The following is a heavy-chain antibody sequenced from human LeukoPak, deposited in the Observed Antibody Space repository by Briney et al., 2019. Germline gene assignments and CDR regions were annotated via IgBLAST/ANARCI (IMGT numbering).Heavy chain of an antibody. V-gene: IGHV3-30*02. J-gene: IGHJ4*02. CDR2: IRYDGSNK. D-gene: IGHD6-19*01. Sequence: GGSLRLSCAASGFTFSSYGMHWVRQAPGKGLEWVAFIRYDGSNKYYADSVKGRFTISRDNSKNTLYLQMNSLRAEDTAVYYCAKYRVAVAGRGYYSDYWGQGTLVTVSS. CDR3: AKYRVAVAGRGYYSDY. CDR1: GFTFSSYG.